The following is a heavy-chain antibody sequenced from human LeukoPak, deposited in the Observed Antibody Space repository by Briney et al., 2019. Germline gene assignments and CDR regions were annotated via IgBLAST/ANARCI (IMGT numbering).Heavy chain of an antibody. CDR3: AGGSGWYLYYFDY. J-gene: IGHJ4*02. Sequence: GGSLRLSCAASGFTFSSYWMSWVRQAPGKGLEWVSVIYSGGSTYYADSVKGRFTISRDNSKNTLYLQMNSLRAEDTAVYYCAGGSGWYLYYFDYWGQGTLVTVSS. V-gene: IGHV3-53*01. D-gene: IGHD6-19*01. CDR2: IYSGGST. CDR1: GFTFSSYW.